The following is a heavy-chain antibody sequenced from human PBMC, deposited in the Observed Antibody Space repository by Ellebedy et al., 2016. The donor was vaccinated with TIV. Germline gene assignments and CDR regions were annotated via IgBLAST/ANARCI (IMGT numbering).Heavy chain of an antibody. Sequence: GESLKISCAASGFTFSSHNMNWVRQAPGKGLEWVSSISSSSTYTYYADSVRGRFTISRDNAKNSLNLQMNSLRADDTAVYYCARAGFGELPFDYWGQGTLVTVSS. D-gene: IGHD3-10*01. V-gene: IGHV3-21*01. CDR3: ARAGFGELPFDY. J-gene: IGHJ4*02. CDR1: GFTFSSHN. CDR2: ISSSSTYT.